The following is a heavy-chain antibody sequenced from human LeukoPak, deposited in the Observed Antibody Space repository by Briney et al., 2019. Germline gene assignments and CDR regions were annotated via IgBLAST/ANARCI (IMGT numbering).Heavy chain of an antibody. Sequence: SETLSLTCTVSGGPISSYYWSWIRQPPGKGLEWIGYIYYSGSTNYNPSLKSRVTISVDTSKNQFSLKLSSVTAADTAVYYCARDMGGWGQGTLVTVSS. D-gene: IGHD3-16*01. CDR2: IYYSGST. V-gene: IGHV4-59*01. CDR3: ARDMGG. CDR1: GGPISSYY. J-gene: IGHJ4*02.